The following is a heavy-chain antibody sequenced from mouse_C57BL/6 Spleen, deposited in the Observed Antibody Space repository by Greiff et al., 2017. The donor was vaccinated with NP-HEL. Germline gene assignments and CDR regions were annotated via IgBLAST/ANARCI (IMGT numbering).Heavy chain of an antibody. CDR3: TNYGSSYYAMDY. CDR1: GYTFTDYE. CDR2: IDPETGGT. J-gene: IGHJ4*01. D-gene: IGHD1-1*01. Sequence: VQLQQSGAELVRPGASVTLSCKASGYTFTDYEMHWVKQTPVHGLEWIGAIDPETGGTAYNQKFKGKAILTADKSSSTAYMELRSLTSEDSAVDYCTNYGSSYYAMDYWGQGTSVTVSS. V-gene: IGHV1-15*01.